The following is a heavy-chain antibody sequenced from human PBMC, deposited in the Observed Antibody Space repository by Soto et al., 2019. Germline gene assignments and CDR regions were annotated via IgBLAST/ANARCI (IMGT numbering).Heavy chain of an antibody. D-gene: IGHD3-3*02. CDR2: IYYSGST. V-gene: IGHV4-59*01. CDR3: ARDGLLAVRDSYCGM. J-gene: IGHJ6*01. Sequence: SETLALTCTVSGGSSGSYYWSWIRQPPGKGLEWIGYIYYSGSTNYNPSLKSRVTISVDTSKNQFSLKLSSVTAADTAVYYCARDGLLAVRDSYCGM. CDR1: GGSSGSYY.